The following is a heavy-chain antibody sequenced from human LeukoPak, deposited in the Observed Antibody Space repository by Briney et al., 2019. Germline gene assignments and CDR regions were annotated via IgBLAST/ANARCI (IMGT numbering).Heavy chain of an antibody. D-gene: IGHD4-17*01. Sequence: GGSLRLSCAASGITFSSFWMSWVRQARGKGLEWVANIKQDGSEKYYVDSVKGRFTISRDNAKNSVYLQMNSLRAEDTAVYYCARDRTGPTARIPNYFDHWGQGTLVTVSS. CDR1: GITFSSFW. CDR3: ARDRTGPTARIPNYFDH. J-gene: IGHJ4*02. V-gene: IGHV3-7*04. CDR2: IKQDGSEK.